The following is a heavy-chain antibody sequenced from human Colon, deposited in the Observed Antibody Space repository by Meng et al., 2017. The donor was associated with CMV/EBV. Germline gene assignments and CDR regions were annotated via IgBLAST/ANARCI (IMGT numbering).Heavy chain of an antibody. CDR3: ARVNQSPGVDISPFNY. V-gene: IGHV1-18*01. CDR2: INADNGDT. J-gene: IGHJ4*02. D-gene: IGHD3-3*01. CDR1: GYTFSNYG. Sequence: ASVKVSCKASGYTFSNYGMSWVRQAPGQGLEWLGWINADNGDTKYAQKVQDRVTMTTDTSTSTAYMELRSLRSDDTAVYYCARVNQSPGVDISPFNYWGKGTTVTVSS.